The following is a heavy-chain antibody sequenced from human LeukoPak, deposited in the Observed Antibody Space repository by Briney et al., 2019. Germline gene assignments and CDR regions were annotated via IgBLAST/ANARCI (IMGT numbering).Heavy chain of an antibody. V-gene: IGHV4-39*01. CDR1: GGSISSSSYY. J-gene: IGHJ6*02. CDR3: ANRGGSGSYHYYYYGMDV. D-gene: IGHD3-10*01. Sequence: SETLSLTRTVSGGSISSSSYYWGWIRQPPGKGLEWIGSIYYSGSTYYNPSLKSRVTISVDTSKNQFSLKLSSVTAADTAVYYCANRGGSGSYHYYYYGMDVWGQGTTVTVSS. CDR2: IYYSGST.